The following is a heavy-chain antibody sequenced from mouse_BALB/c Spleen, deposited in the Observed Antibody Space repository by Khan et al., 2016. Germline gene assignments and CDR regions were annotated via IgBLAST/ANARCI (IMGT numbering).Heavy chain of an antibody. CDR1: GYSITSDYA. CDR3: ARDNYGSRLFEY. V-gene: IGHV3-2*02. J-gene: IGHJ2*01. D-gene: IGHD1-1*01. Sequence: EVQLQESGPGLVKPSQSLSLTCTVTGYSITSDYAWNWIRQFPGNKLEWMGYINYSGSTSYNPPLKRRISTTRDTSKNQFFLQLISVTTEDTATYYCARDNYGSRLFEYWGQGTTLTVSS. CDR2: INYSGST.